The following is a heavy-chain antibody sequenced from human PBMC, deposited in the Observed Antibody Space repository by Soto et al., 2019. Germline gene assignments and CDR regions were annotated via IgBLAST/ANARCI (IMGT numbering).Heavy chain of an antibody. J-gene: IGHJ6*03. V-gene: IGHV3-7*01. Sequence: PGGSLILSCAASGFTFNAYWIHWVRQAPGTGLVWVANIKQDGSEKYYVDSVKGRFTISRDNAKNSLYLQMNSLRAEDTAVYYCARDVDDFMDVWGKGTTVTGSS. CDR2: IKQDGSEK. D-gene: IGHD3-3*01. CDR1: GFTFNAYW. CDR3: ARDVDDFMDV.